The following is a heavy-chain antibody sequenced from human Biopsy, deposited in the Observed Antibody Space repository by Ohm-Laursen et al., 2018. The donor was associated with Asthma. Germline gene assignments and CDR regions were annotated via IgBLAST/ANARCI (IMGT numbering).Heavy chain of an antibody. CDR3: ARGQKSAGDRWFDP. CDR2: INPNSGAT. D-gene: IGHD6-13*01. CDR1: GYTFTSYP. Sequence: SSVKVSCKASGYTFTSYPIHWMRQAPGQGLEWMGRINPNSGATNYAQKFQGRVTMTRDTSISTAYMEVSRLRSDDTAVYYCARGQKSAGDRWFDPWGQGTLVTVSS. V-gene: IGHV1-2*06. J-gene: IGHJ5*02.